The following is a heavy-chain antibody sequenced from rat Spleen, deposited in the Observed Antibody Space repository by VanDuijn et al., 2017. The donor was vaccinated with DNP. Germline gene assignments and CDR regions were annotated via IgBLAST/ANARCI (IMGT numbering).Heavy chain of an antibody. J-gene: IGHJ2*01. Sequence: EVQLVESGGGLVQPGRSLKVSCVASGFTFNTYWMTWLRQAPGKGLEWVASITNTGGNTYYLDSVKGRFTISRDNAKSSLYLQMDSLRSEDTATYYCTTDATRGIYWGQGVMVTVSS. CDR3: TTDATRGIY. V-gene: IGHV5-31*01. CDR1: GFTFNTYW. D-gene: IGHD1-4*01. CDR2: ITNTGGNT.